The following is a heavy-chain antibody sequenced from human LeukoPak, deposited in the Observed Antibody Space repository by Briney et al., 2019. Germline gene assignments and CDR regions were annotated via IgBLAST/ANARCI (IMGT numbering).Heavy chain of an antibody. J-gene: IGHJ4*02. CDR1: GGSISSGGYY. CDR2: IYYSGST. V-gene: IGHV4-31*03. Sequence: SQTLSLTCTVSGGSISSGGYYWSWIRQHPGKGLEWIGYIYYSGSTYYNPSLKSRVTISVDTSKNQFSLKLSSVTAADTAVYYCARDFSNNYDFWSGPFDYWGQGTLVTVSS. D-gene: IGHD3-3*01. CDR3: ARDFSNNYDFWSGPFDY.